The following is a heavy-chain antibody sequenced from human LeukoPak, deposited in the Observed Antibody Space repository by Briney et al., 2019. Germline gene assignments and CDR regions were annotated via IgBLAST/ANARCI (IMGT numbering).Heavy chain of an antibody. V-gene: IGHV3-48*01. CDR3: ARNKPYDK. Sequence: PGGSLRLSCAASGFTFIDYRMNWFRQLPGRGLEWVSYISSGSSTIYCTDSVKGRFTISRDNAKNSLSLQMNSLRAEDTAVYYCARNKPYDKWGQGTLVTVSS. CDR1: GFTFIDYR. J-gene: IGHJ4*02. D-gene: IGHD3-9*01. CDR2: ISSGSSTI.